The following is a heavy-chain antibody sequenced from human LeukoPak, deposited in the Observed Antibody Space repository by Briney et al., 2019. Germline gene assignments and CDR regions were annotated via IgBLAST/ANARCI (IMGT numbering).Heavy chain of an antibody. V-gene: IGHV1-46*01. CDR2: INPSGGST. J-gene: IGHJ4*02. D-gene: IGHD6-6*01. CDR1: GYSFTSYA. Sequence: ASVKVSCKASGYSFTSYAINWVRQAPGQGLEWMGIINPSGGSTSYAQKFQGRVTITADKSTSTAYMELSSLRSEDTAVYYCARDLRIAARPGPFDYWGQGTLVTVSS. CDR3: ARDLRIAARPGPFDY.